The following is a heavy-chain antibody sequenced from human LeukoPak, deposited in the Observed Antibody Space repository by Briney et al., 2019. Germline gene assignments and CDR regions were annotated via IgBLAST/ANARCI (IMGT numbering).Heavy chain of an antibody. D-gene: IGHD5-18*01. CDR3: ARTGDTEHYEY. Sequence: GRSLRLSCAASGFTFSNYGMHWVRQAPGRGLEWVALIRYDGSKQDYADSVKGRFTISRDNSKNTLHLQMNSLRAEDTAVYYCARTGDTEHYEYWGQGTLVTVSS. J-gene: IGHJ4*02. CDR1: GFTFSNYG. CDR2: IRYDGSKQ. V-gene: IGHV3-33*01.